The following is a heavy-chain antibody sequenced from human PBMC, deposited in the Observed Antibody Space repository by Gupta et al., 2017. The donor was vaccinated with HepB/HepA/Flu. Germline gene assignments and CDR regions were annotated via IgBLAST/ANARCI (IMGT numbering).Heavy chain of an antibody. J-gene: IGHJ5*02. Sequence: EVQLVQSGTEVKKPGESLKISCKGSGYTFSRYWIGWVRQMPGKGLEWMGIIYPGDSDTRYSPSFQGQVIISAEKSITTAYLQWSSLKASDTAIYYCAIYNYDSGQSVGWFDPWGQGTLVTVSS. D-gene: IGHD3-22*01. V-gene: IGHV5-51*01. CDR2: IYPGDSDT. CDR1: GYTFSRYW. CDR3: AIYNYDSGQSVGWFDP.